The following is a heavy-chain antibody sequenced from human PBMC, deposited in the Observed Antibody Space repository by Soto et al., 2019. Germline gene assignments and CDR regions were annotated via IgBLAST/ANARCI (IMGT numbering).Heavy chain of an antibody. Sequence: ASVKVSCKASGYTFNGYYMPWVRQAPGQGLEWMGWINPNSGGTNYAQKFQGWVTMTRDTSISTAYMELSRLRSDDTAVYYCARGADRRYCSGGSCRFGIDYWGQGTLVTVSS. CDR3: ARGADRRYCSGGSCRFGIDY. V-gene: IGHV1-2*04. CDR1: GYTFNGYY. D-gene: IGHD2-15*01. CDR2: INPNSGGT. J-gene: IGHJ4*02.